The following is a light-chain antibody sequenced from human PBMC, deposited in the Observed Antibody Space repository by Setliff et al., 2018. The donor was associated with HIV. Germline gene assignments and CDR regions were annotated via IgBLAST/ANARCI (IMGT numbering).Light chain of an antibody. CDR1: TGAVTSDYY. J-gene: IGLJ2*01. Sequence: QAVVTQEPSLTVSPGGTVTLTCASSTGAVTSDYYPYWSQQKAGQAPRALIYNINNKHSWTPARFSGSLLGGKAALTLSGVQPEDEADYYCLLQYDSARFFGGGTKVTVL. CDR3: LLQYDSARF. V-gene: IGLV7-43*01. CDR2: NIN.